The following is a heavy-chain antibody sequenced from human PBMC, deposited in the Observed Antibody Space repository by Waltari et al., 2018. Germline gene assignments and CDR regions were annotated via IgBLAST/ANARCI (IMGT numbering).Heavy chain of an antibody. CDR3: ARIRERVGATNDAFAI. Sequence: EVQLVESGGGLVQPGGSLRLSCVASGFTFSNHWMHGVRQVPGKVMVWVATSKIVGATFTYADSVKGRFTITRDNAKNALYLHMNSVRVEDMAVYYCARIRERVGATNDAFAIWGQGTLVTVSS. V-gene: IGHV3-74*01. CDR2: SKIVGATF. J-gene: IGHJ3*02. CDR1: GFTFSNHW. D-gene: IGHD1-26*01.